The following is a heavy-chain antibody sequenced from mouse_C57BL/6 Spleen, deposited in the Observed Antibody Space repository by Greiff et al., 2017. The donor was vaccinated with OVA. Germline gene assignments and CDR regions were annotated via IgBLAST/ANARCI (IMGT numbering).Heavy chain of an antibody. CDR2: ISYDGSN. V-gene: IGHV3-6*01. J-gene: IGHJ3*01. CDR3: ARDGDYDYDRFAY. Sequence: VQLQQSGPGLVKPSQSLSLTCSVTGYSITSGYYWNWIRQFPGNKLEWMGYISYDGSNNYNPSLKNRISITRDTSKNQFFLKLNSVTTEDTATYYCARDGDYDYDRFAYWGQGTLVTVSA. D-gene: IGHD2-4*01. CDR1: GYSITSGYY.